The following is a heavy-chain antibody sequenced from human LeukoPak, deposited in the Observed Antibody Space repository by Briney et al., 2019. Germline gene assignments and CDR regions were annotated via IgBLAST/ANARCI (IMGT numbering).Heavy chain of an antibody. J-gene: IGHJ4*02. CDR2: ISSSSSYI. Sequence: GGSLRLSCAASGFTFSSYSMNWVRQAPGKGLEWVSSISSSSSYIYYADSVKGRFTISRDNAKNSLYLQMNSLRAEDTAVYYCARDRDGYNRLDYWGQGTLVTVTS. D-gene: IGHD5-24*01. CDR1: GFTFSSYS. V-gene: IGHV3-21*01. CDR3: ARDRDGYNRLDY.